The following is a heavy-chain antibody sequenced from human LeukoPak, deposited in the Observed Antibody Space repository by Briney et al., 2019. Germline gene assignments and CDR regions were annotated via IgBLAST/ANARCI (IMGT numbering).Heavy chain of an antibody. V-gene: IGHV3-74*01. CDR3: ARGYSGTYRFGY. CDR1: GFTFSSYA. CDR2: INTDGSST. Sequence: PGGSLRLSCAASGFTFSSYAMSWVRQAPGKGLVWVSRINTDGSSTSDADSVKGRFTISRDNAKNTLYLQMSSLRAEDTAVYYCARGYSGTYRFGYWGQGTLVTVSS. J-gene: IGHJ4*02. D-gene: IGHD1-26*01.